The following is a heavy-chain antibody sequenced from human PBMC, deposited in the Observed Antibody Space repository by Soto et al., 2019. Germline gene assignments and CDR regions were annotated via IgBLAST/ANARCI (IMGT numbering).Heavy chain of an antibody. CDR2: IIPIFGTA. Sequence: SVKVSCKASGGTFSSYAISWVRQAPGQGLEWMGGIIPIFGTANYAQKFQGRVTITADESTSTAYMELSSLRSEDTAVYYCARAPIAARAPTYFDYWGQGTLVTVSS. V-gene: IGHV1-69*13. J-gene: IGHJ4*02. CDR3: ARAPIAARAPTYFDY. CDR1: GGTFSSYA. D-gene: IGHD6-6*01.